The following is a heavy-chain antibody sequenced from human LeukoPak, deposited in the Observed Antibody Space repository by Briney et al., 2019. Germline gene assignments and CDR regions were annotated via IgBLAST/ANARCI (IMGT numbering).Heavy chain of an antibody. CDR1: GGSISSGSYY. V-gene: IGHV4-61*02. CDR3: ARGIRRWLLLNDAFDI. Sequence: SQTLSLTCTVSGGSISSGSYYWSSIRQPAGKGLEWIGRIYTSGSSNTNPSLKSRVTISVDTSKNQFSLKVSSVTAADTAVYYCARGIRRWLLLNDAFDIWGQGTMVTVSS. J-gene: IGHJ3*02. D-gene: IGHD3-22*01. CDR2: IYTSGSS.